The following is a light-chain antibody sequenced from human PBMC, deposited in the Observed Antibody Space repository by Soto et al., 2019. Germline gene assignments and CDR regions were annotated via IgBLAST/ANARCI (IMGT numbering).Light chain of an antibody. CDR2: GNS. V-gene: IGLV1-40*01. CDR3: QSYDSSLSGSRV. CDR1: SSNIGAGYD. J-gene: IGLJ1*01. Sequence: QSVPTQPPSVSGAPGQRVNISCTGSSSNIGAGYDVHWYQQLPGTAPKLLIYGNSNRPSGVPDRFSGSKSGTSASLAITGLQAEDEADYYCQSYDSSLSGSRVFGTGTKLTVL.